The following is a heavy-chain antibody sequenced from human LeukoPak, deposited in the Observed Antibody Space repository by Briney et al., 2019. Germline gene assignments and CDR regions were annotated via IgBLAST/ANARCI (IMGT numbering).Heavy chain of an antibody. CDR2: VSSSSNYI. V-gene: IGHV3-21*01. J-gene: IGHJ4*02. Sequence: GGSLRLSCAASGFTFSTYSMNWVRQAPGKGLEWVSSVSSSSNYIYYADSVKGRFTISRDNAKNSLCLQMNSLRAEDTAMYYCAREYGDYANYFDFWGQGTLVTVSS. CDR3: AREYGDYANYFDF. D-gene: IGHD4-17*01. CDR1: GFTFSTYS.